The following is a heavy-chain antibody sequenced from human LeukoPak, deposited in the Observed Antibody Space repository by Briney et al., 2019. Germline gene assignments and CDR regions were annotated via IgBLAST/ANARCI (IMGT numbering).Heavy chain of an antibody. CDR3: ARTRRYSSSSTMDY. Sequence: SETLSLTCTVSGGSISSYYWSWIRQPPVKGLEWIGYIYYSGSTNYNPSLKSRVTISVDTSKNQFSLKLSSVTAADTAVYYCARTRRYSSSSTMDYWGQGTLVTVSS. V-gene: IGHV4-59*08. D-gene: IGHD6-6*01. J-gene: IGHJ4*02. CDR2: IYYSGST. CDR1: GGSISSYY.